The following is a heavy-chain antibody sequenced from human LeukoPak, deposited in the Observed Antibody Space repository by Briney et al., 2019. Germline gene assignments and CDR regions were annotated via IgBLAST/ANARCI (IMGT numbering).Heavy chain of an antibody. D-gene: IGHD5-24*01. V-gene: IGHV3-74*01. CDR1: GVTFRSYW. J-gene: IGHJ4*02. CDR2: VIRDGSFT. Sequence: GGSLRLSCAASGVTFRSYWMHWVRQAPGKGLEWVSRVIRDGSFTNYADSVKGRFTISRDNAKNTLYLQMSSLRAEDTAVYSCVRDGDDFNFDYWGQGSLVTVSS. CDR3: VRDGDDFNFDY.